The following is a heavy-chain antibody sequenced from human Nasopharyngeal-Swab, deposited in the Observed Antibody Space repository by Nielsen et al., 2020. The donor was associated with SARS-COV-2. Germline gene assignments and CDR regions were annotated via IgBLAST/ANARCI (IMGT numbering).Heavy chain of an antibody. Sequence: GGSLRLSCAATGFTFSSYWMSWVRQAPGKGLVWVSRVNEDGSRTDYADSVKGRFTISRDNSKNTLYLQMNSLRAEDTAVYYCARSSTDYGDYGDAFDIWGQGTMVTVSS. J-gene: IGHJ3*02. D-gene: IGHD4-17*01. V-gene: IGHV3-74*01. CDR1: GFTFSSYW. CDR3: ARSSTDYGDYGDAFDI. CDR2: VNEDGSRT.